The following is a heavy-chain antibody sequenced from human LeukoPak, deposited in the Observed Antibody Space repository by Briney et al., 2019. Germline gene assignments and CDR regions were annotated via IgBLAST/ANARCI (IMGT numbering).Heavy chain of an antibody. CDR3: ATISAQTFDI. CDR2: IKPDGGDK. D-gene: IGHD5-24*01. V-gene: IGHV3-7*01. Sequence: GGSLRLSCVGSGFSFRSHWVNWVRQSPGKGQEWVANIKPDGGDKYYVDSARGRFTVSRDNAKNSAFLQMNNLRAEDTAIYYCATISAQTFDIWGQGTLVSVSS. J-gene: IGHJ3*02. CDR1: GFSFRSHW.